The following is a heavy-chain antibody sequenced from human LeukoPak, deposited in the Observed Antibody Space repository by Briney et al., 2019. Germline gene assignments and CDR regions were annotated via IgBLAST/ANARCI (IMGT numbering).Heavy chain of an antibody. CDR2: ISGSGGII. J-gene: IGHJ4*02. CDR1: GFTFSSYA. V-gene: IGHV3-23*01. Sequence: GGSLRLSCAASGFTFSSYAMSWVRQAPGKGLEWVSAISGSGGIIYYADSVKGRFTISRDNSKNTLYLQMNSLRAEDTAVYYCAKDRYYDSSGYYYRISYYFDYWGQGTLVTVSS. D-gene: IGHD3-22*01. CDR3: AKDRYYDSSGYYYRISYYFDY.